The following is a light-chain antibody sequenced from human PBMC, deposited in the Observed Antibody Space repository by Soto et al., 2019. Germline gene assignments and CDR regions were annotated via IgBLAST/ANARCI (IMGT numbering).Light chain of an antibody. V-gene: IGKV1-39*01. CDR3: QHSYSTPTWT. CDR2: AAS. Sequence: DIQMTQSPSALSASVGDRVTITCRASQSISSYLNWYQQKPGKAPKLLIYAASSLQSGVPSRFSGSGSGTDVTLTISSLQPEDFATYYCQHSYSTPTWTFGQGTKVEIK. CDR1: QSISSY. J-gene: IGKJ1*01.